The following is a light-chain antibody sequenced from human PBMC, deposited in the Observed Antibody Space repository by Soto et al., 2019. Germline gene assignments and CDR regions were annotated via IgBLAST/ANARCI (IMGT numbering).Light chain of an antibody. CDR3: SSYTTSSTLNV. J-gene: IGLJ1*01. CDR2: DGS. Sequence: QPALTQPASVSGAPGQSITISCTGTSSDVGGYDYLSWYQQHPGKAPKLMIYDGSIRPSGVSNRFSDSKSGNTATLTIAGLQAEDGAEYYCSSYTTSSTLNVFGTGTKLTVL. V-gene: IGLV2-14*01. CDR1: SSDVGGYDY.